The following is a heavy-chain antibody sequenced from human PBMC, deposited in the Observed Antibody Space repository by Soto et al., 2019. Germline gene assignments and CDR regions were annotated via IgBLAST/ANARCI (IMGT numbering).Heavy chain of an antibody. CDR3: ARGPFCGDDCYFDV. Sequence: SETLSLTCTVAGGSIIGFYWSWVRQPAGKGLEWIGRIYRSGTTKYNPSLRNRVTMSVDTSTDQYFLNLASMTAADTAVYFCARGPFCGDDCYFDVWGQGTQVTVSS. CDR1: GGSIIGFY. CDR2: IYRSGTT. D-gene: IGHD2-21*02. J-gene: IGHJ4*02. V-gene: IGHV4-4*07.